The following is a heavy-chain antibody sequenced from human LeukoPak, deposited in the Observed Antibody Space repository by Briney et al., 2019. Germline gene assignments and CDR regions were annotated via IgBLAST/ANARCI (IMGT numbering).Heavy chain of an antibody. D-gene: IGHD7-27*01. V-gene: IGHV3-64*05. CDR1: GFTFSTYA. J-gene: IGHJ4*02. CDR3: ARGGNWDLYYFDF. CDR2: ISSSGGTT. Sequence: GGSLRLSCSASGFTFSTYAMHWVRQAPGKGLEYLSAISSSGGTTYYADSVKGRFTISRDNSKNTLYFQMSSLTAEDTAVYFCARGGNWDLYYFDFWGQGTLVSVSS.